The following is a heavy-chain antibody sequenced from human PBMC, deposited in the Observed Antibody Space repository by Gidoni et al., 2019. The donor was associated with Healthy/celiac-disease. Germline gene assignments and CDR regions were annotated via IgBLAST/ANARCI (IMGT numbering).Heavy chain of an antibody. J-gene: IGHJ4*02. Sequence: SNKYYADSVKGRFTISRDNSKNTLYLQMNSLRAEDTAVYYCAKDHLRYFDNYYFDYWGQGTLVTVSS. CDR2: SNK. V-gene: IGHV3-30*02. D-gene: IGHD3-9*01. CDR3: AKDHLRYFDNYYFDY.